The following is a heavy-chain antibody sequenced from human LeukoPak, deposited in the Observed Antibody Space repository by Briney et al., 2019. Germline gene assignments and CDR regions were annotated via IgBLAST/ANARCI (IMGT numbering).Heavy chain of an antibody. D-gene: IGHD3-10*01. V-gene: IGHV3-49*03. CDR3: TRETRDTMVRGVIITAFDY. Sequence: GGSLRLSCTASGFTFGDYAMSWFRQAPGKGLEWVGFIRRKACGGTTEYAASVKGRFTISRDDSKSIAYLQMNSLKTEDTAVYYCTRETRDTMVRGVIITAFDYWGQGTLVTVSS. J-gene: IGHJ4*02. CDR1: GFTFGDYA. CDR2: IRRKACGGTT.